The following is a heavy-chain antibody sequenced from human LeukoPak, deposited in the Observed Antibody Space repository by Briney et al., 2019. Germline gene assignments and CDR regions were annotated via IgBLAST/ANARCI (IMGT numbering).Heavy chain of an antibody. J-gene: IGHJ3*02. CDR3: ARDPPPYYDILTGYYDAFDI. CDR1: GGSISSYS. V-gene: IGHV4-4*07. Sequence: SETLSLTCTVSGGSISSYSWSWIRQPAGKGLEWIGRIYTSGSTNYNPSLKSRVTMSVDTSKNQFSLKLSSVTAADTAVYYCARDPPPYYDILTGYYDAFDIWGQGTMVTVSS. CDR2: IYTSGST. D-gene: IGHD3-9*01.